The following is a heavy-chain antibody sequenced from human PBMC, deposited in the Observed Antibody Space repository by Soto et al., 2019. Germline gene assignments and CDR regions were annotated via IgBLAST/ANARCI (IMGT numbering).Heavy chain of an antibody. D-gene: IGHD2-15*01. V-gene: IGHV3-23*01. CDR2: ISGSGGST. CDR1: GFTFSSYA. CDR3: AKDFEDIVVVVAAADAEYFQH. J-gene: IGHJ1*01. Sequence: PGGSLRLSCAASGFTFSSYAMSWVRQAPGKGLEWVSAISGSGGSTYYADSVKGRFTISRDNSKNTLYLQMNSLRAEDTAVYYCAKDFEDIVVVVAAADAEYFQHWGQGTLVTVSS.